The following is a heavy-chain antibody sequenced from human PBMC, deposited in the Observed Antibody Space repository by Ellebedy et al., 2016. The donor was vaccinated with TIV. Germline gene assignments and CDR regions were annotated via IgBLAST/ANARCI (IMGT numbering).Heavy chain of an antibody. V-gene: IGHV3-72*01. D-gene: IGHD1-1*01. J-gene: IGHJ4*02. CDR3: ARDTTSDY. Sequence: GESLKISCAVSGFILRDHDMDWVRQAPGKGPEWVGRSRNKAKSYTTDYAASVKGRFTISRDDSKNSLYPQMNSLKTEDTAIYYCARDTTSDYWGQGALVTVSS. CDR1: GFILRDHD. CDR2: SRNKAKSYTT.